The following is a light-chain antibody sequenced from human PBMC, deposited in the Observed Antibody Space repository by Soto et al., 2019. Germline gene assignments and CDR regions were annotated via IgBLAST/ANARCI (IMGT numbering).Light chain of an antibody. CDR3: QQYDTSPRT. CDR2: GAS. CDR1: QSVSSNY. J-gene: IGKJ1*01. Sequence: EIVLTQSPGTLSLSPGERATLSCRASQSVSSNYLAWYQQKRGQATRLLIYGASSRATGIPTRFSGSGYGTDFTLTISRLEPEEFAVYYCQQYDTSPRTFGQGTKVEI. V-gene: IGKV3-20*01.